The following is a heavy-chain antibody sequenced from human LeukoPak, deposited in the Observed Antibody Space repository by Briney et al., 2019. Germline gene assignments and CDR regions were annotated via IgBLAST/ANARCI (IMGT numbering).Heavy chain of an antibody. J-gene: IGHJ6*02. CDR1: GYTFTGYY. D-gene: IGHD5-24*01. CDR2: INPNSGGT. V-gene: IGHV1-2*02. Sequence: ASVKVSCKASGYTFTGYYMHWVRQAPGQGLEWMGWINPNSGGTNYAQKFQGRVTMTRDASISTAYMELSRLRSDDTAVYYCARDSGDGYGMDVWGQGTTVTVSS. CDR3: ARDSGDGYGMDV.